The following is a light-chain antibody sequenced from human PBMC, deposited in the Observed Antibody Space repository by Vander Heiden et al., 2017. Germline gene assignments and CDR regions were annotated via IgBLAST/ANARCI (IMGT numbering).Light chain of an antibody. J-gene: IGKJ1*01. CDR2: AAS. CDR1: QGISNY. CDR3: QKYNSAPQT. V-gene: IGKV1-27*01. Sequence: SASVGDRVTITCRASQGISNYLAWYQQKPGKVPKLLIYAASTLQTGVPSRFGGSGSGTDFTLTISNLQPEDFATYYCQKYNSAPQTFGEGTKVEIK.